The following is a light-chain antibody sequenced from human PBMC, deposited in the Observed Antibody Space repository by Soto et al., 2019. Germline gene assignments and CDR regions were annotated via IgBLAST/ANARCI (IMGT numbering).Light chain of an antibody. CDR2: DAS. Sequence: DIQMTQSPSSLSASVGDRVTITCQASQDIKNYLNWYQQKSGKAPKFLIYDASDLETGVPSRFSGSGSVTDFTFTINSLQPEDFAVYSCQQYGSSPPVGGGTNADIK. CDR3: QQYGSSPP. J-gene: IGKJ4*01. CDR1: QDIKNY. V-gene: IGKV1-33*01.